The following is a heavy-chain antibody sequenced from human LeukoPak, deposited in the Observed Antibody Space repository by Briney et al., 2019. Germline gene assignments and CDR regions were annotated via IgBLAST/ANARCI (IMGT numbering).Heavy chain of an antibody. D-gene: IGHD3-3*01. CDR1: GYSFTSYW. CDR2: IYPGDSGT. V-gene: IGHV5-51*01. J-gene: IGHJ6*03. Sequence: GESLKISCKASGYSFTSYWIGWVRQMPGKGLEWMGIIYPGDSGTRYSPSFQGQVTISADNSISTAYLQWSSLKASDTAMYYCARLAGVDYDFWPRDMDVWGKGTTVTVSS. CDR3: ARLAGVDYDFWPRDMDV.